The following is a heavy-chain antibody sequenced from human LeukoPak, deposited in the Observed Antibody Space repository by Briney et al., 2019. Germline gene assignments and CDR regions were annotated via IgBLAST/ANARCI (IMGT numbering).Heavy chain of an antibody. CDR3: ARGPEFTVTTEDYFDY. J-gene: IGHJ4*02. CDR1: GYTFTSYD. V-gene: IGHV1-8*01. Sequence: ASAKVSCKASGYTFTSYDINWVRQATGQGLAWMGWMNPNSGNTGYAQKFQGRVTMTRNTSISTAYMELSSLRSEDTAVYYCARGPEFTVTTEDYFDYWGQGTLVTVSS. CDR2: MNPNSGNT. D-gene: IGHD4-17*01.